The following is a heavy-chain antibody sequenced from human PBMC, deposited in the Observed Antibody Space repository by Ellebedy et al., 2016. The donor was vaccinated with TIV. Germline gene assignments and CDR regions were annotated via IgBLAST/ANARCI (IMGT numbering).Heavy chain of an antibody. D-gene: IGHD1-26*01. Sequence: GESLKISCAASGFAVSGNYLSWVRQAPGKGLEWVSVIFSDGSTHSADSVKDRFSISRDTTKNVVFLHLNTLRADDTAVYYCALSGPFEFWGQGTLVAVS. J-gene: IGHJ4*02. CDR2: IFSDGST. CDR1: GFAVSGNY. CDR3: ALSGPFEF. V-gene: IGHV3-66*01.